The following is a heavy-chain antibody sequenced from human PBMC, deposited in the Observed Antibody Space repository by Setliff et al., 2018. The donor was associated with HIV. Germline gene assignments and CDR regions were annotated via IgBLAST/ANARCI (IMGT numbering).Heavy chain of an antibody. CDR1: GYIFTGYW. Sequence: GESLKISCEASGYIFTGYWIGWVRQMPGKGLEWMGIIYPGDSDTRYSPSFQGQVTFSADKSISAVYLQWDSLKASDSAIYYCARAPRSPLRWRDNLLSSSSFFMDVWGKGTTVT. CDR3: ARAPRSPLRWRDNLLSSSSFFMDV. V-gene: IGHV5-51*01. CDR2: IYPGDSDT. J-gene: IGHJ6*03. D-gene: IGHD2-21*01.